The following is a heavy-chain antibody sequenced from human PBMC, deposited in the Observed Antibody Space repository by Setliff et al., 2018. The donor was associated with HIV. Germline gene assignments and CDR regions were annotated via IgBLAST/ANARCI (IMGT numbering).Heavy chain of an antibody. Sequence: PETLSLTCTVSGDSVNDRSYFWGWIRQPPGKGLEWIAEINHSGSTNYNPSLKSRATISVDTSQNQLSLKLSSVTAADTAMYYCARYDGYKVSFDNWGPGTLVTVSS. CDR2: INHSGST. J-gene: IGHJ4*02. D-gene: IGHD5-18*01. CDR1: GDSVNDRSYF. V-gene: IGHV4-39*07. CDR3: ARYDGYKVSFDN.